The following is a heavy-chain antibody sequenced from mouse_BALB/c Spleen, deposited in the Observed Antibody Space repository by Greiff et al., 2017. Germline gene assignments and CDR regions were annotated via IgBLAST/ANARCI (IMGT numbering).Heavy chain of an antibody. V-gene: IGHV1S81*02. D-gene: IGHD2-4*01. Sequence: VQLQQSGAELVKPGASVKLSCKASGYTFTSYYMYWVKQRPGQGLEWIGGINPSNGGTNFNEKFKSKATLTVDKSSSTAYMQLSSLTSEDSAVYYCTRSSYDYDYAMDYWGQGTSVTVSS. CDR1: GYTFTSYY. CDR3: TRSSYDYDYAMDY. J-gene: IGHJ4*01. CDR2: INPSNGGT.